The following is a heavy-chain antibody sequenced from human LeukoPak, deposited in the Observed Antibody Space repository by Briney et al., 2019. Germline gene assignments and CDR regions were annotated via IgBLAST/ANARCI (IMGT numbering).Heavy chain of an antibody. CDR3: ARGGHYYDSLGAFDI. J-gene: IGHJ3*02. CDR1: GGSISSYY. V-gene: IGHV4-59*01. Sequence: SETLSLTCTVSGGSISSYYWSWIRQPPGKGLEWIGYIYYSGSTNYNPSLKSRVTISVDTSKNQFSLKLSSVTAADTAAYYCARGGHYYDSLGAFDIWGQGTMVTVSS. D-gene: IGHD3-22*01. CDR2: IYYSGST.